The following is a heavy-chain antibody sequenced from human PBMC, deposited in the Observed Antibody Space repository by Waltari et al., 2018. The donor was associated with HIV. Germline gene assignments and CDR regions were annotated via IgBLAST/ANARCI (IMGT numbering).Heavy chain of an antibody. V-gene: IGHV5-51*03. CDR3: ARLTSASYHGGLGY. CDR2: IYPGDSDT. CDR1: GYSLSSYC. Sequence: EVQLVQSGAEVKKPGQSLKISCQVSGYSLSSYCIARVRQMPGRGLEWMGIIYPGDSDTRYSPSFQGQFTIAADKSSSTAYLQWSSLKASDSALYYCARLTSASYHGGLGYWGQVTLVTVSS. J-gene: IGHJ4*02. D-gene: IGHD1-26*01.